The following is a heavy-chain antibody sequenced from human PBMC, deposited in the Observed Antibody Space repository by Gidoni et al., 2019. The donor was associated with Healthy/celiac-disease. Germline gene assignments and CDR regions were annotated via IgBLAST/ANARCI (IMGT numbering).Heavy chain of an antibody. CDR1: GGSISSSSYY. Sequence: QLQLQESGPGLVKPSETLSLTCTVSGGSISSSSYYWGWIRQPPGKGLEWSGSIYYSGSTYYNPSLKSRVTISVDTSKNQFSLKLSSVTAADTAVYYCASIRGEQQLVVDYWGQGTLVTVSS. CDR2: IYYSGST. D-gene: IGHD6-13*01. V-gene: IGHV4-39*01. J-gene: IGHJ4*02. CDR3: ASIRGEQQLVVDY.